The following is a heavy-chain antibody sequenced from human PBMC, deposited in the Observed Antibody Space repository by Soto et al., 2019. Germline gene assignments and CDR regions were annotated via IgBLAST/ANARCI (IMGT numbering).Heavy chain of an antibody. CDR1: GYTFTSYG. J-gene: IGHJ6*02. CDR3: ARIAAAGTGYYYYYGMDV. D-gene: IGHD6-13*01. V-gene: IGHV1-18*01. CDR2: ISAYNGNT. Sequence: ASVKVSCKASGYTFTSYGISWLRQAPGQGLEWMGWISAYNGNTNYAQKLQGRVTMTTDTSTSTAYMELRSLRSDDTAVYYCARIAAAGTGYYYYYGMDVWGQGTTVTVSS.